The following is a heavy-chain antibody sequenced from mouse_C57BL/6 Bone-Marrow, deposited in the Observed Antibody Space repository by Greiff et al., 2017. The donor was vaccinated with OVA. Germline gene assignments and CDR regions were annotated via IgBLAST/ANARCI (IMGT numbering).Heavy chain of an antibody. V-gene: IGHV6-3*01. D-gene: IGHD4-1*01. CDR2: IRLKSDNYAT. CDR1: GFTFSNYW. J-gene: IGHJ1*03. CDR3: TAVGPYWYFDV. Sequence: DVQLQESGGGLVQPGGSMKLSCVASGFTFSNYWMNWVRQSPEKGLEWVAQIRLKSDNYATHYAESVKGRFTISRDDSKSSVYLQMNNLRAEDTGIYYCTAVGPYWYFDVWGTGTTVTVSS.